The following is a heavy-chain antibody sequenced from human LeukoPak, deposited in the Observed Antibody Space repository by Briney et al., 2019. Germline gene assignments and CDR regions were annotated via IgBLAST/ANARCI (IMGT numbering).Heavy chain of an antibody. CDR2: IRYDGSNK. D-gene: IGHD2-15*01. CDR1: GFTFSSYG. Sequence: RGSLRLSCAASGFTFSSYGMHRVRQAPGKGLEWVAFIRYDGSNKYYADSVKGRFTNSRDNSKNTLYLQMNSLRAEDTAVYYCAKDAGRYCSGGSCHNWFDPWGQGTLVTVSS. V-gene: IGHV3-30*02. CDR3: AKDAGRYCSGGSCHNWFDP. J-gene: IGHJ5*02.